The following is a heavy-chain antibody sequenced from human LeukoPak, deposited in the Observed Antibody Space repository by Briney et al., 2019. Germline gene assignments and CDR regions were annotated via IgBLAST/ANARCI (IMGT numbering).Heavy chain of an antibody. CDR2: ISSSSSYI. J-gene: IGHJ4*02. Sequence: PGGSLRHSCAADGFTFSGYSMNWVRQAPGKGLEWVSSISSSSSYIYYADSVKGRFTISRDNAKNSLYVQMNSLRAEDTAVYYCARDRREYGDGYNRGDYWGQGTLVTGSS. D-gene: IGHD5-24*01. V-gene: IGHV3-21*01. CDR1: GFTFSGYS. CDR3: ARDRREYGDGYNRGDY.